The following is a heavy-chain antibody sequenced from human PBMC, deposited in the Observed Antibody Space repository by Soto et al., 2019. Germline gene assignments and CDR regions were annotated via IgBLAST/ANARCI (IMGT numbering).Heavy chain of an antibody. CDR1: GFTFSSYA. V-gene: IGHV3-30-3*01. J-gene: IGHJ4*02. Sequence: HVQLVESGGGVVQPGRSLRLSCAASGFTFSSYAVHWVRQAPGKGLEWVAVISYDGSNKYYADSVKGRFTISRDNSKNTLYLQMNSLRAEDTAVYYCARDRGDYWGQGTLVTVSS. CDR3: ARDRGDY. CDR2: ISYDGSNK. D-gene: IGHD3-10*01.